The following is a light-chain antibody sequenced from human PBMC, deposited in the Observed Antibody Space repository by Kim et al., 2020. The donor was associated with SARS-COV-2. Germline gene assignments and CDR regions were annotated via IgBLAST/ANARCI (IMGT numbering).Light chain of an antibody. CDR2: AAS. CDR3: QKYNSAPWT. V-gene: IGKV1-27*01. Sequence: GSVGDIVTITCRASQGINNYLAWYQQRPVKVPKLLIYAASTLQSGVPSRFSGSGFGTDFTLTISSLQPEDGATYYCQKYNSAPWTFGRGTKVDIK. J-gene: IGKJ1*01. CDR1: QGINNY.